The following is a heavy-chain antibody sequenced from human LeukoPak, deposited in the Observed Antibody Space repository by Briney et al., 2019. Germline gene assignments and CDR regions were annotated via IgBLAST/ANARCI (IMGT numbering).Heavy chain of an antibody. CDR1: GFTFSSYW. D-gene: IGHD3-22*01. V-gene: IGHV3-74*01. Sequence: GGSLRLSCAASGFTFSSYWMHWVRQAPGKGLVWVSRINSDGSSTSYADSVKGRFTISRDNANNTLYLQMNSLRAEDTAVYNCARDLGPYYYDSSGYYPFDYWGQGTLVTVSS. CDR2: INSDGSST. CDR3: ARDLGPYYYDSSGYYPFDY. J-gene: IGHJ4*02.